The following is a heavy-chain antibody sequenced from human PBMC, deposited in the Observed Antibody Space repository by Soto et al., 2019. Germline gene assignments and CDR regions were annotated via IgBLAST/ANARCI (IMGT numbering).Heavy chain of an antibody. CDR3: ARGILGPAAMFGLFDF. D-gene: IGHD2-2*01. CDR2: ISYSGSDI. Sequence: QVQLVDSGGGLVKPGGSLRLSWAASGFSFSDYYMTWIRQAPGKGLEWVSYISYSGSDIYYADSVKGRFTISRDNAKNSLYLQMNSLRAEDTAVFYCARGILGPAAMFGLFDFWGQGTLVTVSS. V-gene: IGHV3-11*01. J-gene: IGHJ4*02. CDR1: GFSFSDYY.